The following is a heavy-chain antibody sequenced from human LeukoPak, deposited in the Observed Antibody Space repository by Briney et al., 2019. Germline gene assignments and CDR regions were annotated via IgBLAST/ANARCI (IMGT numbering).Heavy chain of an antibody. Sequence: SETLSLTCTVSGGSISSYYWSWIRQPPGKGLEWIGYIYYSGSTNYNPSLKSRVTISVDTSKNQFSLKLTSVTAADTAVYYCAKSNGYGLVDIWGRGTMVTVSS. V-gene: IGHV4-59*12. D-gene: IGHD3-10*01. CDR3: AKSNGYGLVDI. CDR1: GGSISSYY. J-gene: IGHJ3*02. CDR2: IYYSGST.